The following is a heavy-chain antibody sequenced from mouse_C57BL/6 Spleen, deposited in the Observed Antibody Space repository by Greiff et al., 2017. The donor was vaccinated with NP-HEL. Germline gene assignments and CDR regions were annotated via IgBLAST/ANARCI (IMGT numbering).Heavy chain of an antibody. CDR3: ARDVTAQATSPSYAMDY. CDR1: GYAFSSSW. Sequence: VKLVESGPELVKPGASVKISCKASGYAFSSSWMNWVKQRPGKGLEWIGRIYPGDGDTNYNGKFKGKATLTADKSSSTAYMQLSSLTSEDSAVYFCARDVTAQATSPSYAMDYWGQGTSVTVSS. CDR2: IYPGDGDT. J-gene: IGHJ4*01. V-gene: IGHV1-82*01. D-gene: IGHD3-2*02.